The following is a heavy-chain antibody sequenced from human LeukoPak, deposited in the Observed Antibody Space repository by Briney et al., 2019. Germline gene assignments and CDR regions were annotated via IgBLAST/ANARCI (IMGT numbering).Heavy chain of an antibody. D-gene: IGHD5-18*01. V-gene: IGHV3-21*01. Sequence: GGSLRLSCAASGFTFSSYSMNWVRQAPGKGLEWVSSISSSSSYIYYADSVKGRFTISRDNAKNSLYLQMNSLRAEDMAVYYCARDGGYSYGYPLDYWGQGTLVTVSS. CDR2: ISSSSSYI. CDR3: ARDGGYSYGYPLDY. J-gene: IGHJ4*02. CDR1: GFTFSSYS.